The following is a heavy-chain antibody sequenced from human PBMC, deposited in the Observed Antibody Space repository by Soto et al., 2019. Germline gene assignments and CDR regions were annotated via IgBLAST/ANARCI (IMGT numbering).Heavy chain of an antibody. D-gene: IGHD5-12*01. CDR3: ARGPAVVTTKEYYYYYAMDV. J-gene: IGHJ6*02. V-gene: IGHV3-53*01. CDR2: IYSGGSS. Sequence: EVQLVESGGGLIQPGGSLRLSCAASGFTVGSNYMSWVRQAPGKGLEWVSIIYSGGSSDYADSVKGRFTISRDDSNNTLYLQMNSLRAEDTAVYYCARGPAVVTTKEYYYYYAMDVWGQGTTVTVSS. CDR1: GFTVGSNY.